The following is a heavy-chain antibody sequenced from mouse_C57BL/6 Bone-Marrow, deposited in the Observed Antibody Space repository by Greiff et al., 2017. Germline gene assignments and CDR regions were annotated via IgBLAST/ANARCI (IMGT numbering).Heavy chain of an antibody. CDR2: ILPGSGST. CDR3: ARWGYAMDY. CDR1: GYTFTGYW. J-gene: IGHJ4*01. V-gene: IGHV1-9*01. Sequence: QVQLQQSGAELMKPGASVKLSCKATGYTFTGYWIEWVKQRPGHGLEWIGEILPGSGSTNYHEKFKGKAPFTADTSSNTSYMQLSSLTTEDSAIYYCARWGYAMDYWGQGTSVTVSS.